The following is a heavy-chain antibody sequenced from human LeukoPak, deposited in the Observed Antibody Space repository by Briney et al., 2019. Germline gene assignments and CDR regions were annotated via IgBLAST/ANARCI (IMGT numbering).Heavy chain of an antibody. J-gene: IGHJ3*02. CDR1: GFTFSAYS. CDR3: AKVLIADSYYDSTGAHDGFDM. V-gene: IGHV3-21*06. Sequence: GGSLRLSCAVSGFTFSAYSMNWVRQAPGKGLEWLSSISSSSRYINYADSVKGRLSISRDNAKDSVFLQMNSLSAEDTAVYYCAKVLIADSYYDSTGAHDGFDMWGQGTMVTVSS. D-gene: IGHD3-22*01. CDR2: ISSSSRYI.